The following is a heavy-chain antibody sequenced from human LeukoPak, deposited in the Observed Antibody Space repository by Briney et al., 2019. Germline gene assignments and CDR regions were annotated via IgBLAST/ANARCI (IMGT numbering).Heavy chain of an antibody. V-gene: IGHV3-43D*04. Sequence: GGSLRLSCAASGFAFGHYAMHWVRQAPGKGLEWVSLITWNGGSTYYADSVKGRFTISRDNSKNSLYLQMNSLRAEDTALYYCAKDGGYSYGIFDYWGQGTLVTVSS. J-gene: IGHJ4*02. CDR2: ITWNGGST. CDR3: AKDGGYSYGIFDY. CDR1: GFAFGHYA. D-gene: IGHD5-18*01.